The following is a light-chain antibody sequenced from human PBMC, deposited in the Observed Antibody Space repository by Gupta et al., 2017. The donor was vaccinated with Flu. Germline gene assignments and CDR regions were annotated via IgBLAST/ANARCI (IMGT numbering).Light chain of an antibody. J-gene: IGLJ3*02. V-gene: IGLV2-14*01. CDR1: SSDVGHYNY. CDR3: SPYTTSNTWV. Sequence: QSALTQPASVSGSPGQSIAISCTGTSSDVGHYNYVSWYQQHPGKAPKLLIYEVRNRPSGVSNRFSGSKSGNTASLSISGLQAEDEADYYCSPYTTSNTWVVGGGTKVTVL. CDR2: EVR.